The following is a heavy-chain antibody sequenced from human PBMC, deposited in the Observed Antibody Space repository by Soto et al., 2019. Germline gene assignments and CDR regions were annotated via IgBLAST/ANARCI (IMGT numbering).Heavy chain of an antibody. V-gene: IGHV4-34*01. D-gene: IGHD6-13*01. CDR3: ARGRSSGYSSSWYSAGWFDP. J-gene: IGHJ5*02. Sequence: PSETLSHTYAVYGECVKISDWTGLLKPPGKGLEWIGEINHSGSTNYNPSLKSRVTISVDTSKNQFSLKLSSVTAADTAVYYCARGRSSGYSSSWYSAGWFDPWGQGTLVTVSS. CDR1: GECVKISD. CDR2: INHSGST.